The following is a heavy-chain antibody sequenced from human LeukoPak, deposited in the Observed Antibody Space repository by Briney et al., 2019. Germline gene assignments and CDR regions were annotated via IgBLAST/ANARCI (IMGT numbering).Heavy chain of an antibody. D-gene: IGHD7-27*01. Sequence: GGSLRLSCAASGFTLSSTAMAWVRQAPGKGLEWVSAMNGGNDGTHYADSVKGRFTISRDNSKNTLYLQMDSLRVEDTALYYSAKDFWGFSFGYWGQGILVTVSS. CDR2: MNGGNDGT. CDR1: GFTLSSTA. CDR3: AKDFWGFSFGY. J-gene: IGHJ4*02. V-gene: IGHV3-23*01.